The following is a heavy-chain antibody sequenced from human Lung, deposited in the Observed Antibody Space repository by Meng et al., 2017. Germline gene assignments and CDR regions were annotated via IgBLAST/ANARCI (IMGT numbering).Heavy chain of an antibody. CDR1: GYIFTNYE. V-gene: IGHV1-18*01. D-gene: IGHD6-13*01. CDR3: ARYVPNGSFWYFDF. Sequence: QVQLVQPGADPKKPGAFMKVSCKASGYIFTNYEISWVRQAPGQGLEWMGWISVKNGEAKYPQNFQGRVTMTTDTTTSTAYMELRSLTSDDTAVYYCARYVPNGSFWYFDFWGRGTLVTVSS. CDR2: ISVKNGEA. J-gene: IGHJ2*01.